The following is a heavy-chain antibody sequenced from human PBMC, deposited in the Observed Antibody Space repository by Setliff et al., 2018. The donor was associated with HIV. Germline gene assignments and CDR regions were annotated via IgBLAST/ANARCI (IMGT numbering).Heavy chain of an antibody. Sequence: PGGSLRLSCAASGFTFSGYAMHWVRQAPGKGLEWVAVISYDGSNKYYADSMKGRFTISRDNSNNMLYLQMNSLRAEDTAVYYCAREESASSWGYYHYYMDVWGKGTTVTVSS. D-gene: IGHD3-16*01. CDR2: ISYDGSNK. J-gene: IGHJ6*03. V-gene: IGHV3-30*04. CDR1: GFTFSGYA. CDR3: AREESASSWGYYHYYMDV.